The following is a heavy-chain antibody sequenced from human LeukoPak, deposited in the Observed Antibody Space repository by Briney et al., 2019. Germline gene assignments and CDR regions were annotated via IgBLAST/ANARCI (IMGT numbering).Heavy chain of an antibody. CDR1: GFTFSTYW. J-gene: IGHJ4*02. CDR2: MRRDGNEI. V-gene: IGHV3-7*03. CDR3: AKSLSSGVVRYYFDY. Sequence: GGSLRLSCSASGFTFSTYWMSWVRQAPGKGLEWVANMRRDGNEIYYLDSVRGRFTISRDNAKNSLYLQMNSLRAEDTAVYYCAKSLSSGVVRYYFDYWGQGTLVTVSS. D-gene: IGHD4-23*01.